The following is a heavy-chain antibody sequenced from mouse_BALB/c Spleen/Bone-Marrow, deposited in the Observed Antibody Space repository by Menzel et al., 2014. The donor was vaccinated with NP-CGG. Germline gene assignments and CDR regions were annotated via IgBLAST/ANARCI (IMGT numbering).Heavy chain of an antibody. Sequence: EVKVVESGGGLVQPGGSRKPSCAASGITFSSFGMHWVRQAPEKGLEWVAYISSVSSTIYYADTVKGRFTISRDNPKNTLFLQMTSLRSEDTAMYYCARDYGYAMDYWGQGTSVTVSS. D-gene: IGHD1-1*01. CDR2: ISSVSSTI. V-gene: IGHV5-17*02. CDR3: ARDYGYAMDY. CDR1: GITFSSFG. J-gene: IGHJ4*01.